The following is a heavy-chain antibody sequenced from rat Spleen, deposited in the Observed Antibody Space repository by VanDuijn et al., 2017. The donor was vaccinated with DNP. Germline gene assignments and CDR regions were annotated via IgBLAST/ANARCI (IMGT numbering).Heavy chain of an antibody. CDR2: ISYSGST. D-gene: IGHD3-8*01. CDR1: GYSITSNY. V-gene: IGHV3-1*01. Sequence: EVQLQESGSGLVKPSQSLSLTCSVTGYSITSNYWGWIRKFPGNKMEYIGHISYSGSTNYNPSLKSRISITRDTSKNQFFLQLNSVTTEDTATYYSVRGHPPRGFDYWGQGDMVTVSS. J-gene: IGHJ2*01. CDR3: VRGHPPRGFDY.